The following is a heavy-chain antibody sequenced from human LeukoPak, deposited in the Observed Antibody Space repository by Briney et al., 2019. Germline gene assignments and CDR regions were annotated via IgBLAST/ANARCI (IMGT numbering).Heavy chain of an antibody. J-gene: IGHJ4*02. CDR3: ARSLVGATTEFDS. CDR1: GYTFTAYY. D-gene: IGHD1-26*01. V-gene: IGHV1-2*02. Sequence: SVKLSCKASGYTFTAYYMHWGRQAPGQGLGWMGWINPISGGTNYAQKFQGRVTMTRNTSITTACMELSRLRSDDTAVYYCARSLVGATTEFDSWGQGNLVSASS. CDR2: INPISGGT.